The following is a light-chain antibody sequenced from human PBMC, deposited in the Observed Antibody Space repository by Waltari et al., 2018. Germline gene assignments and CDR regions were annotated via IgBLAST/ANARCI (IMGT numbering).Light chain of an antibody. CDR1: QSVSRAF. CDR2: GAS. Sequence: DIVLTQSPGTLSLSPGERATLYCRASQSVSRAFAWYQQKPGQAPRLLIYGASTTATGIPDRFSGSGSWTDFSLTISRLEPDDFAVYYCQHYLRLPVTFGQGTTVEI. V-gene: IGKV3-20*01. CDR3: QHYLRLPVT. J-gene: IGKJ1*01.